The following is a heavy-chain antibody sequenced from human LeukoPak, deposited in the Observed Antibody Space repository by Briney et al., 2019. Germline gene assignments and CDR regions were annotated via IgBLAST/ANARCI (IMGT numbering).Heavy chain of an antibody. Sequence: GGSLRLSCAASGFTFTSYSMSWVRQAPGKGLDWVSLIYTDDTTYYADSVKGRFTISRDNSKNTVYLQMSSLRAEDTAVYYCAREPPFRYSSTGYFDYWGQGTLVSVSS. CDR3: AREPPFRYSSTGYFDY. CDR2: IYTDDTT. D-gene: IGHD6-13*01. CDR1: GFTFTSYS. V-gene: IGHV3-53*01. J-gene: IGHJ4*02.